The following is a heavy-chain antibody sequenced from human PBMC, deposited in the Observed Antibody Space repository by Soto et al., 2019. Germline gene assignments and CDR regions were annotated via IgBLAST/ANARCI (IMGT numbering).Heavy chain of an antibody. CDR2: IYPTDSDV. Sequence: GESLKISCKASGYSFTTYWIGWVRQMPGKGLEWMGIIYPTDSDVRYSPSFQGQVTMSADKSISTAYLQWSSLKASDTATYYCARQESGTARPDYWGQGTLVTVSS. CDR3: ARQESGTARPDY. J-gene: IGHJ4*02. D-gene: IGHD1-26*01. CDR1: GYSFTTYW. V-gene: IGHV5-51*01.